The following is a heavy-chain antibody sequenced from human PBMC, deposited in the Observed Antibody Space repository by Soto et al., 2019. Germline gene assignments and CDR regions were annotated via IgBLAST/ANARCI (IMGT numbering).Heavy chain of an antibody. V-gene: IGHV1-58*01. Sequence: SVKVSCKASGFTFTSSAVQWVRQARGQRLEWIGWIVVGNGNTNYAQKFQERVTITRDMSTSTAYMELSSLRSEDTAVYYCAAGQYSSGWYRNYFDYWGQGTLVTVSS. CDR3: AAGQYSSGWYRNYFDY. CDR1: GFTFTSSA. CDR2: IVVGNGNT. D-gene: IGHD6-19*01. J-gene: IGHJ4*02.